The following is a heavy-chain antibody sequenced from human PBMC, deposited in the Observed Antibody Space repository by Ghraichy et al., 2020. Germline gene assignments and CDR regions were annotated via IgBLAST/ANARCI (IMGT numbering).Heavy chain of an antibody. CDR1: GFTFSSYA. CDR2: ISGSGGST. Sequence: GGSLRLSCAASGFTFSSYAMSWVRQAPGKGLEWFSAISGSGGSTYYADSVKGRFTISRDNSKNTLYLQMNSLRAEDTAVYYCAKGYDFWSGYSFDYWGQGTLVTVSS. J-gene: IGHJ4*02. V-gene: IGHV3-23*01. D-gene: IGHD3-3*01. CDR3: AKGYDFWSGYSFDY.